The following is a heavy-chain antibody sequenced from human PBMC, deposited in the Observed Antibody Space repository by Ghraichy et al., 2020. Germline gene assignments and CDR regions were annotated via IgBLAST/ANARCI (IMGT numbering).Heavy chain of an antibody. J-gene: IGHJ6*02. CDR2: ISSSSSYI. CDR1: GFTFSSYS. V-gene: IGHV3-21*01. CDR3: ARFYDSSGYYPAYYYYYGMDV. Sequence: GGSLRLSCAASGFTFSSYSMNWVRQSPGKGLEWVSSISSSSSYIYYADSVTGRFTISRDNAKNSLYLQMNSLRAEDTAVYYCARFYDSSGYYPAYYYYYGMDVWGQGNTVTVSS. D-gene: IGHD3-22*01.